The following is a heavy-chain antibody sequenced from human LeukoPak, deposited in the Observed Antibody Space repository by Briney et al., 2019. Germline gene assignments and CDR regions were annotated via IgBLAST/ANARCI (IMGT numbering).Heavy chain of an antibody. D-gene: IGHD6-13*01. J-gene: IGHJ3*02. CDR3: AKPTSGYSLRGAFDI. Sequence: GRSLRLSCAASGFTFSSYAMSWVRQAPGKGLEWVSAISGSGGSTYYADSVKGRFTISRDNSKNTLYLQMNSLRAEDTAVYYCAKPTSGYSLRGAFDIWGQGTMVTVSS. V-gene: IGHV3-23*01. CDR2: ISGSGGST. CDR1: GFTFSSYA.